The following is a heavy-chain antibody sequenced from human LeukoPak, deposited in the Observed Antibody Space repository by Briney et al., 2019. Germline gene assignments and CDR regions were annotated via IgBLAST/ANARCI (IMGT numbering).Heavy chain of an antibody. J-gene: IGHJ4*02. CDR3: ARYDYGDYRVFDY. CDR2: IIPIFGTA. D-gene: IGHD4-17*01. V-gene: IGHV1-69*06. CDR1: GGTFSSYA. Sequence: SVKVSCKASGGTFSSYAISWVRQAPGQGLEWMGGIIPIFGTANYAQKFQGRVTITADKSTSTAYMELSSLRSEDTAVYYCARYDYGDYRVFDYWGQGTLVTVSS.